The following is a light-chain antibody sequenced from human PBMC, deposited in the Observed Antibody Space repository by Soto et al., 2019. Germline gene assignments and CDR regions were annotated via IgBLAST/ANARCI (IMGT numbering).Light chain of an antibody. V-gene: IGLV2-23*02. Sequence: QSVLTQPASVSGSPGQSITISCTATSSDVGSFNYVSWYQHHPGKAPKLMIYEVTSRPSGVSNRFSGSKSGNTASLTISGLQAEDEADYYCCSYAGSSTYVFGTGTKVTVL. CDR3: CSYAGSSTYV. CDR2: EVT. J-gene: IGLJ1*01. CDR1: SSDVGSFNY.